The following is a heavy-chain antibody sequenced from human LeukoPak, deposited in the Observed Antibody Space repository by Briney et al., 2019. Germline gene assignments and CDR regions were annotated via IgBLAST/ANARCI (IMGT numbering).Heavy chain of an antibody. Sequence: GASVKVSCKASGGTFSSYAIGWVRPAPGQGLEWVGGIIPIFGTANYAQKFQGRVTITADESTSTAYMELSSLRSEDTAVYYCASHRDTSGARGTFDIWGQGTMVTVSS. J-gene: IGHJ3*02. V-gene: IGHV1-69*01. D-gene: IGHD3-10*01. CDR1: GGTFSSYA. CDR3: ASHRDTSGARGTFDI. CDR2: IIPIFGTA.